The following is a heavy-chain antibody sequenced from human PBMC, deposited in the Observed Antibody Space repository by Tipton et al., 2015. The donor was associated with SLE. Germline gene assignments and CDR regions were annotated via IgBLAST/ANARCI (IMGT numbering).Heavy chain of an antibody. CDR3: VKETLATYSYFDY. Sequence: SLRLSCAASGFTFSSYAMSWVRQAPGKGLEWVSAISGSGGSTYYADSVKGRFTISRDNSKNTLYLQMSSLRAEDTAVYYCVKETLATYSYFDYWGQGTLVTVSS. D-gene: IGHD2-15*01. CDR1: GFTFSSYA. V-gene: IGHV3-23*01. CDR2: ISGSGGST. J-gene: IGHJ4*02.